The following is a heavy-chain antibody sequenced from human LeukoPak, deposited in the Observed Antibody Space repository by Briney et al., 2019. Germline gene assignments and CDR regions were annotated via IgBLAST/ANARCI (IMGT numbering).Heavy chain of an antibody. CDR2: INHSGST. CDR1: GGSFSGYY. Sequence: SETLSLTCAVYGGSFSGYYWSWIRQPPGKGLEWIGEINHSGSTNYNPSLKSRVTISVDTSKNQFSLKLSSVTAADTAVYYCARGLSRGPFYRPLYYDFWSGYDWFDPWGQGTLVTVSP. D-gene: IGHD3-3*01. CDR3: ARGLSRGPFYRPLYYDFWSGYDWFDP. J-gene: IGHJ5*02. V-gene: IGHV4-34*01.